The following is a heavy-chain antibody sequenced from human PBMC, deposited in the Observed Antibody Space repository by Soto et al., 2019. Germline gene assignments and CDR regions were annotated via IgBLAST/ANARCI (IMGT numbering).Heavy chain of an antibody. CDR2: IIPIFGTA. CDR1: GGTFSSYA. J-gene: IGHJ6*01. D-gene: IGHD3-22*01. CDR3: TVAPLDPPKDGCGY. Sequence: ASVKVSCKASGGTFSSYAISWVRQAPGQGLEWMGGIIPIFGTANYAQKFQGRVTITADESTSTAYMELSSLRSEDTAVYYCTVAPLDPPKDGCGYWRRGTMV. V-gene: IGHV1-69*13.